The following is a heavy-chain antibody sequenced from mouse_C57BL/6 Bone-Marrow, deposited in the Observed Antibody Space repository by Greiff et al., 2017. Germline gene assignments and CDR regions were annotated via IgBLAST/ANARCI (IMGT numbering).Heavy chain of an antibody. Sequence: VQLVESGPELVKPGASVKISCKASGYAFSSSWMNWVKQRPGKGLEWIGRIYPGDGDTNYNGKFKGKATLTADKSSSTAYMQLSSLTSEDSAVYFCARGGVITTNWYFDVWGTGTTVTVSS. CDR1: GYAFSSSW. V-gene: IGHV1-82*01. CDR2: IYPGDGDT. CDR3: ARGGVITTNWYFDV. J-gene: IGHJ1*03. D-gene: IGHD1-1*01.